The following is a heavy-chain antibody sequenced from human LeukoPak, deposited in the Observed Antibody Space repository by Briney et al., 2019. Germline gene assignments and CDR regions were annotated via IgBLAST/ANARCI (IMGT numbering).Heavy chain of an antibody. Sequence: GGSLRLSCAASGFTFSNAWMSWVRQAPGKGLEWVGRIKSKTDGGTTDYAAPVKGRFTISRDDSKNTLYLQMNSLKTEDTAVYYCTKYYYDSSGYYYGVDAFDIWGQGTMVTVSS. CDR3: TKYYYDSSGYYYGVDAFDI. D-gene: IGHD3-22*01. V-gene: IGHV3-15*01. J-gene: IGHJ3*02. CDR1: GFTFSNAW. CDR2: IKSKTDGGTT.